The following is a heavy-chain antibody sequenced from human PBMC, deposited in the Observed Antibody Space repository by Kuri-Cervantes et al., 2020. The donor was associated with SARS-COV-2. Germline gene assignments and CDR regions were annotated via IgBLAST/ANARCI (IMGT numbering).Heavy chain of an antibody. J-gene: IGHJ4*02. CDR3: ARGSSSWDFDY. D-gene: IGHD6-13*01. Sequence: SETLSLTCTVSGGSISSYYWSWVRQPPGKGLEWIGYIYYSGSTNYNPSLKSRVTISVDTSKNQFSLKLSSWTAADTAVYYCARGSSSWDFDYWGQGTLVTVSS. CDR1: GGSISSYY. CDR2: IYYSGST. V-gene: IGHV4-59*01.